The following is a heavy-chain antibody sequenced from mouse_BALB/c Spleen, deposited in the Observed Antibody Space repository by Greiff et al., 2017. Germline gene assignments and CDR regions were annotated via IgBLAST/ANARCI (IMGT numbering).Heavy chain of an antibody. J-gene: IGHJ3*01. D-gene: IGHD2-4*01. CDR3: ARHENDYDGFAY. CDR2: ISSGGSYT. Sequence: DVMLVESGGGLVKPGGSLKLSCAASGFTFSSYAMSWVRQTPEKRLEWVATISSGGSYTYYPDSVKGRFTISRDNAKNTLYLQMSSLRSEDTAMYYCARHENDYDGFAYWGQGTLVTVSA. CDR1: GFTFSSYA. V-gene: IGHV5-9-3*01.